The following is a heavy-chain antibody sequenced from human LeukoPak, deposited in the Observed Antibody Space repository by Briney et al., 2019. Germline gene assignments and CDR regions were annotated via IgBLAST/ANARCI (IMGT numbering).Heavy chain of an antibody. V-gene: IGHV4-38-2*01. D-gene: IGHD3-10*01. CDR1: RYSIGSGYN. Sequence: SETLSLTCAVSRYSIGSGYNWGWIRQSPGKGLEWIGSISHSGSTYYNPSLKSRVTISVDTSKNEFSLNLSSVTAADTAVYYCARGYYGSGSYYKGNYFDYWGRGTLVTVSS. J-gene: IGHJ4*02. CDR3: ARGYYGSGSYYKGNYFDY. CDR2: ISHSGST.